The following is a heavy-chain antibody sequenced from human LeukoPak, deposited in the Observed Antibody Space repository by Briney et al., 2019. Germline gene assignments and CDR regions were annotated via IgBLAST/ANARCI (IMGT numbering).Heavy chain of an antibody. V-gene: IGHV4-30-2*01. CDR3: ARDGTESSF. Sequence: SQTLSLTCAVSGGSISSGGYSWSWIRQPPGKGLEWIGYIYHSESTYYNPSLKSRVTISVDRSKNQFSLKLSSVTAADTAVYYCARDGTESSFWGQGTLVTVSS. D-gene: IGHD6-6*01. CDR1: GGSISSGGYS. CDR2: IYHSEST. J-gene: IGHJ4*02.